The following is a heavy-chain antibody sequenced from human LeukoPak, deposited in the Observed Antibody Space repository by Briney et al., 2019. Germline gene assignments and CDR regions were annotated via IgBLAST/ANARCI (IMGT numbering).Heavy chain of an antibody. CDR2: ISTDGSRI. CDR3: TRGVAISTSGWYDTFDY. Sequence: GGSLRLSCAASGFTFRDYAMYWVRQAPGKGLEYVSVISTDGSRIYYADSVKGRFTISRDNSKNTLYLQMGSLRADDMAVYYCTRGVAISTSGWYDTFDYWGQGALVTVSS. D-gene: IGHD6-19*01. V-gene: IGHV3-64*02. J-gene: IGHJ4*02. CDR1: GFTFRDYA.